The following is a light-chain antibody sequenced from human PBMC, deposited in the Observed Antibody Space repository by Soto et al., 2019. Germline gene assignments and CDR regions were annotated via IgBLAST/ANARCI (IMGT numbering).Light chain of an antibody. Sequence: DIQMTQSPSSLSASVGDTVTINCRASQGISVYLKWYQQKPGKFPNLMLYAASNLHSGVPSRFSGSGSETDFARPISSLQPEDFATDYFQQSYITTYTFGQGTRLESK. CDR1: QGISVY. CDR3: QQSYITTYT. J-gene: IGKJ2*01. CDR2: AAS. V-gene: IGKV1-39*01.